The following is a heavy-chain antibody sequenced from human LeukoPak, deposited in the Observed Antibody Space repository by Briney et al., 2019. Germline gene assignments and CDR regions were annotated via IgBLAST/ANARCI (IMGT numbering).Heavy chain of an antibody. CDR1: GGTFSSYA. CDR3: ARAIRWDIVVVPAATFNWFDP. D-gene: IGHD2-2*01. Sequence: ASVKVSCKASGGTFSSYAISWVRQAPGQGLEWVGWISAYNGDTKYEQKLQGRVTLTTDASTSTAYMDLRSLRSDDTAVYYCARAIRWDIVVVPAATFNWFDPWGQGTLVTVSS. J-gene: IGHJ5*02. V-gene: IGHV1-18*01. CDR2: ISAYNGDT.